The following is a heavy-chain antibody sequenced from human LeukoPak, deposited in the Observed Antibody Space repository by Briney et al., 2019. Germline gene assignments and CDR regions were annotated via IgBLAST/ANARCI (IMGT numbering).Heavy chain of an antibody. CDR3: AKSPFDYYGGHLDYFDY. J-gene: IGHJ4*02. Sequence: PGGSLRLSCAASGFTFSSYAMSWVRQAPGKGLEWVSAISGSGGSTYYADSVKGRFTISRDNSKNTLYLQMNSLRAEDTAVYYCAKSPFDYYGGHLDYFDYWGQGTLVTVSS. CDR1: GFTFSSYA. D-gene: IGHD4-23*01. V-gene: IGHV3-23*01. CDR2: ISGSGGST.